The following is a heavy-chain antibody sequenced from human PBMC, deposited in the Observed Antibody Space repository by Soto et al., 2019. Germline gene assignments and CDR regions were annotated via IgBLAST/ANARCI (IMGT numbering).Heavy chain of an antibody. CDR3: ASIYSGSSHLRY. CDR1: GGSISSYY. J-gene: IGHJ4*02. V-gene: IGHV4-59*08. Sequence: SETLSLTCTVSGGSISSYYWSWTRQPPGKGLEWIGYIYYSGSTNYNPSLKSRVTISVDTSKNQFSLKLSSVTAADTAVYYCASIYSGSSHLRYWGQGTLVTVPS. D-gene: IGHD1-26*01. CDR2: IYYSGST.